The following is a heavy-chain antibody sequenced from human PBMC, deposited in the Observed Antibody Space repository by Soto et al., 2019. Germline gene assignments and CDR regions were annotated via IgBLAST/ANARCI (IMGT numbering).Heavy chain of an antibody. CDR2: IYPGDSDT. Sequence: PGLALMISCHSSGYSFTSDWNGWERQMPGKGMERMGIIYPGDSDTRYSPSFQGQVTISADKSISTAYLQWSSLKASDTPMSYCWTRADARYYSYWDVWGKGTTVTVSS. J-gene: IGHJ6*03. CDR1: GYSFTSDW. V-gene: IGHV5-51*01. CDR3: WTRADARYYSYWDV.